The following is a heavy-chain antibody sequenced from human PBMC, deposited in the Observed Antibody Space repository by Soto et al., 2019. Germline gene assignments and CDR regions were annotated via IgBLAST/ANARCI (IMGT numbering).Heavy chain of an antibody. Sequence: PGGSLRLSCAASGFTFSSYAMSWVRQAPGKGLEWVSGICGSGDSTYYADSVKGRFTISRDNSKNTLYLQMNSLRAEDTAVYYCAKGVPGIAVAGTGYFQHWGQGTLVTVSS. CDR3: AKGVPGIAVAGTGYFQH. V-gene: IGHV3-23*01. D-gene: IGHD6-19*01. J-gene: IGHJ1*01. CDR2: ICGSGDST. CDR1: GFTFSSYA.